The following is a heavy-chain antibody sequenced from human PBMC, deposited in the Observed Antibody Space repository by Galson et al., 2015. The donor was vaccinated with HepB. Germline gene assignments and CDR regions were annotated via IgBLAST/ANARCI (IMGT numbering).Heavy chain of an antibody. CDR1: GGSISSGGYY. D-gene: IGHD3-10*01. V-gene: IGHV4-31*03. Sequence: CTVSGGSISSGGYYWSWIRQHPGKGLEWIGYIYYSGSTYYNPSLKSRVTISVDTSKNQFSLKLSSVTAADTAVYYCARAVKLGVRGVIGSFDYWGQGTLVTVSS. J-gene: IGHJ4*02. CDR3: ARAVKLGVRGVIGSFDY. CDR2: IYYSGST.